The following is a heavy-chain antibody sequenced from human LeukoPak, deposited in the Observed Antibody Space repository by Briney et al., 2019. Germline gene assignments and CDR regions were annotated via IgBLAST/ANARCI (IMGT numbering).Heavy chain of an antibody. V-gene: IGHV4-4*07. CDR1: GGSISSHY. CDR3: ARDKEEGYANFDP. D-gene: IGHD5-12*01. J-gene: IGHJ5*02. CDR2: MYTSGSA. Sequence: PSETLSLTCTVSGGSISSHYWSWIRQPAGKGLEWIGRMYTSGSANYSASLKSRVTMSVDTSKKQISLKLSSVTAADTAVYYCARDKEEGYANFDPWGQGILVTVSS.